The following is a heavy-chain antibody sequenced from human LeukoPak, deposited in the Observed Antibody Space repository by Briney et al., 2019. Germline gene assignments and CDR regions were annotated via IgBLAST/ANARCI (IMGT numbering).Heavy chain of an antibody. CDR3: ASDVVVPAAIDDDAFDI. Sequence: PGGSLRLSFATSGFTFRSFSMGWVRQVPGKGLEWVANKKQEGSEKYYVDSVKGRFSISRDNARNSLYLQMNSLRADDTAVYYCASDVVVPAAIDDDAFDIWGQGTMVTVSS. V-gene: IGHV3-7*01. J-gene: IGHJ3*02. CDR1: GFTFRSFS. CDR2: KKQEGSEK. D-gene: IGHD2-2*02.